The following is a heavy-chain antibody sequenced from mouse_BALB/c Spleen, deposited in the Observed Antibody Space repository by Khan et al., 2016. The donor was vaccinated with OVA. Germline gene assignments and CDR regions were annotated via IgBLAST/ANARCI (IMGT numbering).Heavy chain of an antibody. CDR2: ISYSGST. CDR3: ARTARIKY. J-gene: IGHJ2*01. V-gene: IGHV3-2*02. CDR1: GYSITSGYG. Sequence: EEGPGLVKPSQSLSLTCTVTGYSITSGYGWNWIRQFPGNKLEWMGYISYSGSTNYNPSLKSRISITRDTSKKQFFLQLNSVTTEDTATYYCARTARIKYWGQGTTLTVSA. D-gene: IGHD1-2*01.